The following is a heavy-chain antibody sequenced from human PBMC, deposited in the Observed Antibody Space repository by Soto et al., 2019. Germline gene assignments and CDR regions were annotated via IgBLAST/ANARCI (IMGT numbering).Heavy chain of an antibody. CDR1: GFTFSSYA. Sequence: QVQLVESGGGVVQPGRSLRLSCAASGFTFSSYAMHWVRQAPGKGLEWVAVISYDGSNKYYADSVKGRFTISRDNSKNTLYLQMNSLRAEDTAVYYCAREDAGRLRYFDWLFDYWGQGTLVTVSS. V-gene: IGHV3-30-3*01. CDR3: AREDAGRLRYFDWLFDY. J-gene: IGHJ4*02. CDR2: ISYDGSNK. D-gene: IGHD3-9*01.